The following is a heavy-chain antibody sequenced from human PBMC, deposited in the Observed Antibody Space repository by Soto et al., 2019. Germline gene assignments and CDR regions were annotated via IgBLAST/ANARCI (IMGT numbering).Heavy chain of an antibody. CDR2: SSGSGSGGST. D-gene: IGHD4-4*01. CDR3: AKDRDDYRNYVFDY. J-gene: IGHJ4*02. CDR1: GFTFTNYA. Sequence: EVQLLESGGGLVQPGGSLRLSCAASGFTFTNYAMTWVRQAPGKGLEWVSISSGSGSGGSTNYADSVKGQFTISRDNSKNTLYLQMNSLRVEDTAVYYCAKDRDDYRNYVFDYWGQGTLVTVSS. V-gene: IGHV3-23*01.